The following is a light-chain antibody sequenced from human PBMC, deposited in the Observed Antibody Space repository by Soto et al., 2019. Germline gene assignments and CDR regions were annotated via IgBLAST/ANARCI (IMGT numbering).Light chain of an antibody. V-gene: IGLV4-60*03. CDR1: SGRITYI. Sequence: QPVLTQSSSASASLGSSVKLTCTLSSGRITYIIAWHQQQPGKAPQFLMKVEGSGSYNKGSGVPDRFSGSTSGSDRYLTISNLQSEDEADYYCETWDSHTQIFGGGTKVTVL. CDR3: ETWDSHTQI. J-gene: IGLJ2*01. CDR2: VEGSGSY.